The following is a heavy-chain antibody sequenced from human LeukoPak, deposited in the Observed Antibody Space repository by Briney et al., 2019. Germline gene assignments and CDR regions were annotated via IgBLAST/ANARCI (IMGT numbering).Heavy chain of an antibody. V-gene: IGHV3-30*02. CDR2: IQYDGSNK. CDR3: GSGYNWFDP. D-gene: IGHD5-12*01. J-gene: IGHJ5*02. Sequence: PAGTLRLSCAASGCTFSSYDMRWVRQAPGKGLEWVAFIQYDGSNKYYADSVKGRFTISKDNSKNTLYLQMNSLRAEDTAVYYCGSGYNWFDPWGQGTLVTVSS. CDR1: GCTFSSYD.